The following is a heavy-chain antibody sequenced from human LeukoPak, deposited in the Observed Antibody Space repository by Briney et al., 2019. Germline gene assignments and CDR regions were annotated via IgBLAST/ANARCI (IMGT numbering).Heavy chain of an antibody. J-gene: IGHJ3*02. CDR2: INTNSGGT. Sequence: ASLKVSCMPSGYTFTGYYMHWVRQAPGQGLEWVGCINTNSGGTNYAQKLQGRVTMTSDTSISTAYLELSRLRSDDTAVYYCARPDYYGSGSYAFDIWGQGTMVTVSS. D-gene: IGHD3-10*01. CDR3: ARPDYYGSGSYAFDI. CDR1: GYTFTGYY. V-gene: IGHV1-2*02.